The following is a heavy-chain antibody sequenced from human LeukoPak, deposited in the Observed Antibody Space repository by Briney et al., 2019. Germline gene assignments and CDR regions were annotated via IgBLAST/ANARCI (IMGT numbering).Heavy chain of an antibody. CDR2: ISSSSSTI. V-gene: IGHV3-48*04. Sequence: GRSLRLSCAASGFTFSSYSMNWVRQAPGKGLEWVSYISSSSSTIYYADSVKGRFTISRDNAKNSLYLQMNSLRAEDTAVYYCARANAPYIGSSPFDYWGQGTLVTVSS. CDR3: ARANAPYIGSSPFDY. CDR1: GFTFSSYS. D-gene: IGHD6-13*01. J-gene: IGHJ4*02.